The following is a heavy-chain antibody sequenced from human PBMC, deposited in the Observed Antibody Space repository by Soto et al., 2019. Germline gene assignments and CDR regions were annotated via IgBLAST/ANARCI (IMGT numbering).Heavy chain of an antibody. V-gene: IGHV3-33*01. J-gene: IGHJ4*02. CDR3: AGAGGATVTGLLHFDS. CDR2: IWYDGTQK. Sequence: GSLRLSCEASGFTFNTYSMHWVRQPPGKGLEWLAAIWYDGTQKYYADSVKGRFIISRDNSKKTLYLEMNSLRAEDTAVYYCAGAGGATVTGLLHFDSWGQGTLVTVSS. D-gene: IGHD4-17*01. CDR1: GFTFNTYS.